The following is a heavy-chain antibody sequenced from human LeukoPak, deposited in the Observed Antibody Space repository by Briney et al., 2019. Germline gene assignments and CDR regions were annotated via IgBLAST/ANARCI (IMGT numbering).Heavy chain of an antibody. D-gene: IGHD3-22*01. CDR2: IKQDGSEK. CDR1: GFTFSSYW. CDR3: ARDKLPGDYYDSSGQFDY. J-gene: IGHJ4*02. Sequence: GGSLRLSCAASGFTFSSYWMSWVRQAPGKGLEWVANIKQDGSEKYYVDSVKGRFTISRDNAKNSLYLQMNSLRAEDTAVYYCARDKLPGDYYDSSGQFDYWGQGTLVTVSS. V-gene: IGHV3-7*01.